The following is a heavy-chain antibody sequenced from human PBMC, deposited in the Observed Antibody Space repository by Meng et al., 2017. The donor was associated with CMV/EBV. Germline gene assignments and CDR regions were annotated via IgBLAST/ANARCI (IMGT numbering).Heavy chain of an antibody. V-gene: IGHV4-39*01. D-gene: IGHD3-3*01. J-gene: IGHJ4*02. CDR2: IYYSGST. CDR1: SGYY. CDR3: ARHFDYDFWSGYYRLGNFDY. Sequence: SGYYWGWFRQPPGKGLAWVGSIYYSGSTYYNPSLKSRVTISVDTSKNQFSLKLSSVTAADTAVYYCARHFDYDFWSGYYRLGNFDYWGQGTLVTVSS.